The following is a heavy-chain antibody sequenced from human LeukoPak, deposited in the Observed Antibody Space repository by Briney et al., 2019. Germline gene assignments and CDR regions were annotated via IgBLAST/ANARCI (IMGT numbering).Heavy chain of an antibody. CDR2: IRAETYGGTT. CDR3: SRLRFFDYLSWDYTHYTYMDA. Sequence: GGSLRLSCTTSGFTFGDYDMVWVRQAPGKGLEWVGTIRAETYGGTTQYAASVEGRFTVSRDDSKSIAYLQMDSLKTEDTAVYFCSRLRFFDYLSWDYTHYTYMDAWGKGTTVTVSP. J-gene: IGHJ6*04. D-gene: IGHD3/OR15-3a*01. CDR1: GFTFGDYD. V-gene: IGHV3-49*04.